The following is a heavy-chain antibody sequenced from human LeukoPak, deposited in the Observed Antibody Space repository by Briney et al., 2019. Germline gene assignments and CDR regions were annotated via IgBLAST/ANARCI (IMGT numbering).Heavy chain of an antibody. V-gene: IGHV1-2*02. J-gene: IGHJ5*02. CDR2: INPSTGAT. CDR3: ARFGEGLRGSWFEP. D-gene: IGHD3-10*01. Sequence: GASVRVSCKAAAYSFRDYFIHWMRQAPGQGLEWMGRINPSTGATDYAQQFQGRVTMTRDTSINTAYMEVNSLRSDDTAVYYCARFGEGLRGSWFEPWGQGTLVSVSS. CDR1: AYSFRDYF.